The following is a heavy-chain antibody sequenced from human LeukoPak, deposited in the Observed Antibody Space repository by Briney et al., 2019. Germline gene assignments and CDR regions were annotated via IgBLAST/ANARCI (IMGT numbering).Heavy chain of an antibody. Sequence: PSETLSLTCTVSGDSISSSSYYWGWIRQPPGKGLEWIGSIYYSGSTYYNPSLKSRVTISVDTSKNQFSLKLSSVTAADTAVYYCARRPHYFAFDYWGQGTLVTVSS. CDR3: ARRPHYFAFDY. V-gene: IGHV4-39*01. CDR2: IYYSGST. D-gene: IGHD2-21*01. J-gene: IGHJ4*02. CDR1: GDSISSSSYY.